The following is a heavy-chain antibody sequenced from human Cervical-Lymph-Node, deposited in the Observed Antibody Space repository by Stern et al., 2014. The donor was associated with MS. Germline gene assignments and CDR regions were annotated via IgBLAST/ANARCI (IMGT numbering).Heavy chain of an antibody. J-gene: IGHJ6*02. D-gene: IGHD6-19*01. CDR3: ASRIAVAGDYYYGMDV. Sequence: VHLVESGAEVKKPGSSVKVSCKASGGTFSSYAISWVRQAPGHGLEWMGGIIPIFGTANYAQKFQGRVTITADESTSTAYMELSSLRSEDTAVYYCASRIAVAGDYYYGMDVWGQGTTVTVSS. CDR2: IIPIFGTA. V-gene: IGHV1-69*01. CDR1: GGTFSSYA.